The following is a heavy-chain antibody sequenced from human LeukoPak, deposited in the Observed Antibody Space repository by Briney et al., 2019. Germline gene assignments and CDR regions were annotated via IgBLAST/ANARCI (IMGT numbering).Heavy chain of an antibody. CDR2: IYYSGST. D-gene: IGHD3-22*01. V-gene: IGHV4-61*05. J-gene: IGHJ5*02. CDR1: GGSISSSSYY. CDR3: ARSPYYYDSSGYRNWFDP. Sequence: SETLSLTCTVSGGSISSSSYYWGWIRQPPGKGLEWIGYIYYSGSTNYNPSLKSRVTISVDTSKNQFSLKLSSVTAADTAVYYCARSPYYYDSSGYRNWFDPWGQGTLVTVSS.